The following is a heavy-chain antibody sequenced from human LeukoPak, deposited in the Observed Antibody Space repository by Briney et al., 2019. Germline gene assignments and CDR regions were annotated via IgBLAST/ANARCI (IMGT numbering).Heavy chain of an antibody. J-gene: IGHJ4*02. V-gene: IGHV4-61*02. CDR1: GGSISSGSYY. CDR3: AGRYYYDSSGYSAFDY. Sequence: TSQTLSLTCTVSGGSISSGSYYWGWIRQPAGKGLEWIGRIYTSGSTNYNPSLKSRVTISVDTSKNQFSLKLSSVTAAETAVYYCAGRYYYDSSGYSAFDYWGQGTLVTVSS. D-gene: IGHD3-22*01. CDR2: IYTSGST.